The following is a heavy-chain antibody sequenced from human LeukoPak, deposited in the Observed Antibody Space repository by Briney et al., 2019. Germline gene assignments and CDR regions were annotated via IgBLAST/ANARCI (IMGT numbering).Heavy chain of an antibody. V-gene: IGHV3-23*01. CDR1: GFTFSSYA. CDR2: ISGSGGST. Sequence: GGSLRLSCAASGFTFSSYAMSWVRQAPGKGLEWVSAISGSGGSTYYADSVKGRFTISRDNSKNTLYLQMNSLRAEDTAVYYCAKVGVRMVRGVPYFDYWGQGTLVTVSS. D-gene: IGHD3-10*01. CDR3: AKVGVRMVRGVPYFDY. J-gene: IGHJ4*02.